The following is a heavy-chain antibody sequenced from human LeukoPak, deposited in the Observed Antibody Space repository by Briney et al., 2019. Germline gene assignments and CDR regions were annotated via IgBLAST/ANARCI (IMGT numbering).Heavy chain of an antibody. CDR1: GGSFSGYY. D-gene: IGHD4-17*01. Sequence: SETLSLTCAVYGGSFSGYYWSWIRQPPGKGLEWIGEINHSGSTNYNPSLKSRVTISVDTSKNQFSLKLSSVTAADTAVYYCARRTSATVTTFVDYWGQGTLVTVSS. J-gene: IGHJ4*02. V-gene: IGHV4-34*01. CDR2: INHSGST. CDR3: ARRTSATVTTFVDY.